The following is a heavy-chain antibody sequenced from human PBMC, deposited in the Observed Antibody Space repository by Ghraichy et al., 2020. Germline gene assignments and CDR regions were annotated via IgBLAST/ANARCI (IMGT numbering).Heavy chain of an antibody. J-gene: IGHJ4*02. V-gene: IGHV3-64*01. Sequence: GGFLRLSCAASGFTFSSYAMHWVRQAPGKGLEYVSAISSNGGSTYYANSVKGRFTISRDNSKNTLYLQMGSLRAEDMAVYYCARGDILTGYYYFDYWGQGTLVTVSS. CDR1: GFTFSSYA. CDR3: ARGDILTGYYYFDY. CDR2: ISSNGGST. D-gene: IGHD3-9*01.